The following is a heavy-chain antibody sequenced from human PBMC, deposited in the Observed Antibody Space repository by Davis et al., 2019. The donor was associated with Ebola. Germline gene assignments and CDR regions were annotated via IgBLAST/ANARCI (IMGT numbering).Heavy chain of an antibody. V-gene: IGHV1-18*04. J-gene: IGHJ6*04. Sequence: AASVKVSCKASGYTFTTYGVSWVRQAPGQGLEWMGWISGYSGNTNYAQKFQGRVTMTRDTSISTAYMELSRLRSDDTAVYYCARVYLNLELLWFGEPAPNGPYYYYGMDVWGKGTTVTVSS. CDR1: GYTFTTYG. CDR3: ARVYLNLELLWFGEPAPNGPYYYYGMDV. CDR2: ISGYSGNT. D-gene: IGHD3-10*01.